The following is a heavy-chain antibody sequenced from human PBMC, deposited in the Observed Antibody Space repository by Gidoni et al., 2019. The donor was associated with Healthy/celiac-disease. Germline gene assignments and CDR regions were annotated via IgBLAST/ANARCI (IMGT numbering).Heavy chain of an antibody. Sequence: EVQLLESGGGLVQPGGSLRLSCAASGFTFRSYAMSWVRQAPGKGLEWVSAISGSGGSTYYADSVKGRFTISRDNSKNTLYLQMNSLRAEDTAVYYCANDIVVVPAALSDAFDIWGQGTMVTVSS. J-gene: IGHJ3*02. CDR3: ANDIVVVPAALSDAFDI. V-gene: IGHV3-23*01. D-gene: IGHD2-2*01. CDR1: GFTFRSYA. CDR2: ISGSGGST.